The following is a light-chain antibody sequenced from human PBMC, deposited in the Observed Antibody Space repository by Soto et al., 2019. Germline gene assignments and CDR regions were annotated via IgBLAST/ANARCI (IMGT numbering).Light chain of an antibody. V-gene: IGKV3-11*01. Sequence: EVVLTQSPATLSLSPGERVTFSCRASQSVSSFLSWYQHKPGQAPRLLIYDASNRATGIPARFSGSGSGTAFTLTISSLEPEDFAIYYCQQRRNLITFGQGTRLEIK. J-gene: IGKJ5*01. CDR3: QQRRNLIT. CDR1: QSVSSF. CDR2: DAS.